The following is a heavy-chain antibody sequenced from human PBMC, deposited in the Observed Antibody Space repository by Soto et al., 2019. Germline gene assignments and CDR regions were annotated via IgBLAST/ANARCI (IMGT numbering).Heavy chain of an antibody. Sequence: SVKVSCKASGDTFNRQAIRWVRQAPGQGLEWMGGISPMFGTPHYAEKFQDRVTITADKSTGTAYLELTSLTSEDTAVYYCATSEGRDGYSFDYWGPGTLVTVSS. CDR3: ATSEGRDGYSFDY. J-gene: IGHJ4*02. CDR2: ISPMFGTP. CDR1: GDTFNRQA. V-gene: IGHV1-69*06. D-gene: IGHD5-12*01.